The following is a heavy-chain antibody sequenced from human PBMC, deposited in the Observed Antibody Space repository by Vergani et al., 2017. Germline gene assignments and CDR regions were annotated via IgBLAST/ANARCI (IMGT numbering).Heavy chain of an antibody. J-gene: IGHJ6*02. V-gene: IGHV4-59*01. Sequence: QVQLQESGPGLVKPSETLYLTCTVSGGSISSYYWSWIRQPPGKGLEWIGYIYYSGSTNYNPSLKSRVTISVDTSKNQFSLKLSSVTAADTAVYYCAGDGLADYYYYGMDVWGQGTTVTVSS. CDR3: AGDGLADYYYYGMDV. CDR1: GGSISSYY. CDR2: IYYSGST. D-gene: IGHD5-12*01.